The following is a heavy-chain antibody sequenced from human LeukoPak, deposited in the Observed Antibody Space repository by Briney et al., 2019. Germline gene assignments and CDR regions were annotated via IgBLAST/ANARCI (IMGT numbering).Heavy chain of an antibody. Sequence: SETLSLTCAVYGGSFSGYYWSWIRQPPGKGLEWIGEINHSGSTNYNPSLKGRVTISVDTSKNQFSLKLSSVTAADTAVYYCARRPSRITGTTGWFDPWGQGTLVTVSS. CDR3: ARRPSRITGTTGWFDP. J-gene: IGHJ5*02. CDR2: INHSGST. D-gene: IGHD1-20*01. CDR1: GGSFSGYY. V-gene: IGHV4-34*01.